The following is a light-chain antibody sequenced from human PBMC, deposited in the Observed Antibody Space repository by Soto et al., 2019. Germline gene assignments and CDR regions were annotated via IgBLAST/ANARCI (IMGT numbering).Light chain of an antibody. J-gene: IGLJ7*01. CDR2: LNSDGSH. CDR3: QTWGTGIWV. V-gene: IGLV4-69*01. CDR1: SGHSSYA. Sequence: QPVLTQSPSASASLGASFKLTCTLSSGHSSYAIAWHQQQPEKGPRYLMKLNSDGSHSKGEGIPDRFSGSSSGAERYLTISSLQSEDEADYYCQTWGTGIWVFGGGTQLTVL.